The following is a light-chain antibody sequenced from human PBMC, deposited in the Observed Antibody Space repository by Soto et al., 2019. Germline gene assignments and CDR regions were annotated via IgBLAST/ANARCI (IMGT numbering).Light chain of an antibody. V-gene: IGKV3-20*01. Sequence: ESVLTQSPGTLSLSPGERATLCCRASQSVRSNFLAWYQQKPGQAPRLLIYGASNRATGIPDRFSGSGSGTDFTLTITRLEPEDFAMYYCQRYDSFRTFGQGTKVDIK. CDR3: QRYDSFRT. J-gene: IGKJ1*01. CDR2: GAS. CDR1: QSVRSNF.